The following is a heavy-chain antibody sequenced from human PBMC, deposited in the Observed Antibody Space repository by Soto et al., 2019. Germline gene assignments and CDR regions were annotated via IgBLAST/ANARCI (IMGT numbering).Heavy chain of an antibody. CDR1: GGSISSSSYY. Sequence: SETLSLTCTVSGGSISSSSYYWTWIRQPAGKGLEWIGRVYSSGGTHYNPSLKSRVTISLDTSKNQFSLRLLSVTDADTAVYYCARGQRFSDWFDPWGQGTLVTVSS. CDR2: VYSSGGT. J-gene: IGHJ5*02. CDR3: ARGQRFSDWFDP. V-gene: IGHV4-61*02. D-gene: IGHD3-3*01.